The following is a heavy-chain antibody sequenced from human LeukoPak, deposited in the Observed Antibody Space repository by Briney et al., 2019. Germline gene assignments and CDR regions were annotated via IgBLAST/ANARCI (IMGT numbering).Heavy chain of an antibody. V-gene: IGHV3-23*01. CDR1: GFTFSSYP. Sequence: PGGSLRLSCAVSGFTFSSYPMTWVRQAPGQGLEWVSTITGSGGSTYYADSVKGRLTISRDNSKNTLYLHLNTLRVEDTAVYYCARAASMRGFFDYWGQGTLVTVSS. J-gene: IGHJ4*02. D-gene: IGHD2/OR15-2a*01. CDR2: ITGSGGST. CDR3: ARAASMRGFFDY.